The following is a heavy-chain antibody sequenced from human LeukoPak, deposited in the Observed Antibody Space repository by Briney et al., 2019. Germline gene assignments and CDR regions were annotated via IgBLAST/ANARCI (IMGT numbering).Heavy chain of an antibody. CDR1: GFTFSSYA. D-gene: IGHD6-13*01. V-gene: IGHV3-30-3*01. CDR2: VSSDGSNR. Sequence: GKSLRLSCAASGFTFSSYALQWVRQAPGQGLEWEAVVSSDGSNRFYADSVKGRFTVSRDNSKNTLYLQMNTLRAEDTAVYYCARDGSIAATGAFDYWGQGTLVTVSS. CDR3: ARDGSIAATGAFDY. J-gene: IGHJ4*02.